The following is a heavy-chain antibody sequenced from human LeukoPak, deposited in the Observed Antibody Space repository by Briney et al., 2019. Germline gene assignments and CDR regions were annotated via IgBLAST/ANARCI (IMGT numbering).Heavy chain of an antibody. CDR3: ARAHCGGDCYSAPFDY. V-gene: IGHV4-30-2*01. Sequence: PSQTLSLTCAVSGGSISSGGYSWSWIRQPPGEGLNWIGNIYHSGSTYYNPSLQSRVTISVDRSKNQFSLKLSSVTAADTAVYYCARAHCGGDCYSAPFDYWGEGTLVTVSS. D-gene: IGHD2-21*02. CDR1: GGSISSGGYS. J-gene: IGHJ4*02. CDR2: IYHSGST.